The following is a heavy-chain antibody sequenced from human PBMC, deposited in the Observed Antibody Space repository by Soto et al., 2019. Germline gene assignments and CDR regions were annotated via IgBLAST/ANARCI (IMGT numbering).Heavy chain of an antibody. Sequence: QVQLVESGGGVVQPGRSLRLSCAASGFTFSSYGMHWVRQAPGKGLEWVAVIWYDGSNKYYADSVKGRFTISRDNSKNSLYLQMTSLRDEDTAVYYCGRGRKSEPSKAGGFDPWGQGTLVTVSS. CDR2: IWYDGSNK. J-gene: IGHJ5*02. D-gene: IGHD2-2*01. V-gene: IGHV3-33*01. CDR1: GFTFSSYG. CDR3: GRGRKSEPSKAGGFDP.